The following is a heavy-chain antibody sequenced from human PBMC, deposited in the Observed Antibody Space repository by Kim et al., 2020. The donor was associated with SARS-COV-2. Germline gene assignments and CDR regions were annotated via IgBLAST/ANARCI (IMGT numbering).Heavy chain of an antibody. CDR2: MTKTSTTI. CDR3: VRDRMGGAFDI. Sequence: GGSLRLSCATSGFTFSAYDMNWVRQAPGKGLEWLSFMTKTSTTIYYADSVKGRFTMSRDNAKNSLYLQMNSLRDEDTAVYYCVRDRMGGAFDIWGQGTMVTVSS. CDR1: GFTFSAYD. V-gene: IGHV3-48*02. J-gene: IGHJ3*02. D-gene: IGHD3-16*01.